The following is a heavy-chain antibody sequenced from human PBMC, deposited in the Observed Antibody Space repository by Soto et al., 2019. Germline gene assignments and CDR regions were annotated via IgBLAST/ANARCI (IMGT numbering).Heavy chain of an antibody. Sequence: SVKVSCKASGGTFSIYAISWVRQAPGQGLEWMGGIIPIFGTANYAQKFQGRVTIAADESTSTAYMELSSLRSEDTAVYYCARESGSYFDPYYYYGMDVWGQGTTVTVSS. J-gene: IGHJ6*02. V-gene: IGHV1-69*13. CDR2: IIPIFGTA. CDR3: ARESGSYFDPYYYYGMDV. D-gene: IGHD1-26*01. CDR1: GGTFSIYA.